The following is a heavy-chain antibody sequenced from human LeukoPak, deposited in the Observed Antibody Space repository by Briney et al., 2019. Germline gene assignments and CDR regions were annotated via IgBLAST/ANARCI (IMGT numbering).Heavy chain of an antibody. J-gene: IGHJ5*02. Sequence: GASVKVSCKASGYTFTSYYMHWVRQAPGQGFEWMGWINPNSGGTNYAQKFQGRVTMTRNTSISTAYMELSSLRSEDTAVYYCARFRGAGFDPWGQGTLVTVSS. CDR3: ARFRGAGFDP. CDR2: INPNSGGT. V-gene: IGHV1-2*02. D-gene: IGHD4/OR15-4a*01. CDR1: GYTFTSYY.